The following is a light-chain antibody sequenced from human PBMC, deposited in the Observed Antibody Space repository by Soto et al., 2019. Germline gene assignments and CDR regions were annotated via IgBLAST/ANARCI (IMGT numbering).Light chain of an antibody. Sequence: EIVMTQSPATLSVSPGERATLSCRASQSVSSNLAWYQQKPGQAPRLLYGASTRATGIPARFSGSGSGTEFTLTISSLQSEDFAVYYCQQYNNWGTFGQGTKVEIK. J-gene: IGKJ1*01. V-gene: IGKV3-15*01. CDR2: GAS. CDR1: QSVSSN. CDR3: QQYNNWGT.